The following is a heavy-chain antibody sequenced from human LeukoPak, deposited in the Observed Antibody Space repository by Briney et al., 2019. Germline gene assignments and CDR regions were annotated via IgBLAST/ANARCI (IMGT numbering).Heavy chain of an antibody. J-gene: IGHJ4*02. CDR1: EFTFSNYG. V-gene: IGHV3-23*01. D-gene: IGHD1-7*01. Sequence: GGSLRLSCAASEFTFSNYGLSWVRQAPGKGLEWVSSINNRGGSTYYADSVKGRFTISRDNSKNTLYLQMNSLRAEDTAVYYCARAKYNWNYLADLEVYYFDYWGQGTLVTVSS. CDR2: INNRGGST. CDR3: ARAKYNWNYLADLEVYYFDY.